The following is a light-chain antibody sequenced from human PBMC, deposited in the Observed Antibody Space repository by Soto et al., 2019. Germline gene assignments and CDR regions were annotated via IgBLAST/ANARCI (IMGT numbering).Light chain of an antibody. J-gene: IGLJ2*01. CDR1: SSNIGSNT. CDR3: AAWDDSLNGLV. CDR2: SNK. V-gene: IGLV1-44*01. Sequence: QSVLTQPPSASGTPGQRVTISCSGSSSNIGSNTVNWYQQLPGTAPKLLIYSNKQRPSGVPDRFSGSKSGTSASLAISGLHSEDEADYYCAAWDDSLNGLVFGGGTKLTVL.